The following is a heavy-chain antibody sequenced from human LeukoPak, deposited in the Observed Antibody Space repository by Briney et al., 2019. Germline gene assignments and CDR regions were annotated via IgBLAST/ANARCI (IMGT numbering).Heavy chain of an antibody. CDR1: GYTFTGYY. V-gene: IGHV1-2*02. CDR3: ARERVRYYDSSGYLAY. D-gene: IGHD3-22*01. Sequence: ASVKVSCKASGYTFTGYYMHWVRQAPGQGLEWMGWINPNSGGTNYAQKFQGRVTMTRDTSISTAYMELSRLRSDDTAVYYCARERVRYYDSSGYLAYWGQGTLVTVSS. J-gene: IGHJ4*02. CDR2: INPNSGGT.